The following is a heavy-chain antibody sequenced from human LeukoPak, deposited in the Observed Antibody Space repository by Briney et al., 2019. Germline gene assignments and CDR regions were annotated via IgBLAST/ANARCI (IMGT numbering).Heavy chain of an antibody. Sequence: GASVKVSCKASGYTFTSYDINWVRQATGQGLEWMGWMNPNSGNTGYAQKFQGRVTITRNTSISTAYMELSSLRSEDTAVYYCARGRGSGWRSRNWFDPWGQGTLVTVSS. D-gene: IGHD6-19*01. CDR1: GYTFTSYD. J-gene: IGHJ5*02. CDR2: MNPNSGNT. V-gene: IGHV1-8*03. CDR3: ARGRGSGWRSRNWFDP.